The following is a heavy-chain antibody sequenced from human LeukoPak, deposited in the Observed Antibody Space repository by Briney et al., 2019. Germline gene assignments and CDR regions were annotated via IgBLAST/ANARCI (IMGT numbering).Heavy chain of an antibody. CDR2: IYYSGST. D-gene: IGHD3-22*01. CDR3: ASFPMIVVATLHAAFDI. CDR1: GGSVSSGSYY. J-gene: IGHJ3*02. Sequence: SETLSLTCTVSGGSVSSGSYYWSWIRQPPGKGREWIGYIYYSGSTNYNPSLKSRVTISVDTSKNQFSLKLSSVTAADTAVYYCASFPMIVVATLHAAFDIWGQGTMVTVSS. V-gene: IGHV4-61*01.